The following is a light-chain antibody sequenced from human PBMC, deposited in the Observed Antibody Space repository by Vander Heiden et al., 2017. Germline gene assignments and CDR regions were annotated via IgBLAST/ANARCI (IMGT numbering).Light chain of an antibody. V-gene: IGLV3-1*01. CDR1: KLGDKY. CDR3: QAWDTTTVF. CDR2: KDY. Sequence: SYDLTQPPSVSVSPGQTARITCSGDKLGDKYVCWYQQKAGQSPVLVIYKDYNRPSGIPERFSGSNFGNTATLTISGTQTMDEAEYYCQAWDTTTVFFGTGTKVTVL. J-gene: IGLJ1*01.